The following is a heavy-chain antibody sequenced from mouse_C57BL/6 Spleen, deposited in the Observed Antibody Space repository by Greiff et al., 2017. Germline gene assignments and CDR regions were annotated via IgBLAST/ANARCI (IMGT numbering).Heavy chain of an antibody. J-gene: IGHJ2*01. CDR2: FHPYNDDT. Sequence: QVQLQQSGAELVKPGASVKMSCKASGYTFTTYPIEWMKQNHGKSLEWIGNFHPYNDDTKYNEKFKGKATLTVEKSSSTVYLALSRLTSDDSAVYYCASNDGNYGFFDYWGQGTTLTVSS. D-gene: IGHD2-3*01. CDR1: GYTFTTYP. CDR3: ASNDGNYGFFDY. V-gene: IGHV1-47*01.